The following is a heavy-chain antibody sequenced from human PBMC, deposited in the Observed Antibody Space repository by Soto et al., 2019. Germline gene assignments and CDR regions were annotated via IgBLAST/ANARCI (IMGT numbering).Heavy chain of an antibody. CDR3: ARGGAYYDSRGYYPPPNDAFDI. CDR2: IIPSGGST. CDR1: GYTFTSYY. Sequence: ASVKVSCKASGYTFTSYYIHWVRQAPGQGLEWMGIIIPSGGSTTYAQKFQGRVTMTRDTSTSTVYMELSSLRSEDTAVYYCARGGAYYDSRGYYPPPNDAFDIWGQGTMVTVSS. V-gene: IGHV1-46*01. J-gene: IGHJ3*02. D-gene: IGHD3-22*01.